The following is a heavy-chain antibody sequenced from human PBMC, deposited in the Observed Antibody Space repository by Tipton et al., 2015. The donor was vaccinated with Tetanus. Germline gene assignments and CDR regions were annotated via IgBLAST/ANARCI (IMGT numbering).Heavy chain of an antibody. J-gene: IGHJ4*02. CDR2: ISWNSGSI. CDR1: GFTFDDYA. V-gene: IGHV3-9*01. Sequence: SLRLSCAASGFTFDDYAMHWVRQAPGKGLEWVSGISWNSGSIGYADSVKGRFTISRDNAKNSLYLQMSSLRAEDTALYYCAKVGPYDSSGYYHYFDYWGQGTLVTVSS. D-gene: IGHD3-22*01. CDR3: AKVGPYDSSGYYHYFDY.